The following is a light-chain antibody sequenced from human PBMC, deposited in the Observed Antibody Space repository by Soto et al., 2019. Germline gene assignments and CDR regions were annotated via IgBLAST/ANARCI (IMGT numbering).Light chain of an antibody. CDR2: GAI. V-gene: IGKV3D-20*02. J-gene: IGKJ4*01. Sequence: EIVWTQSPGTLSLSPGERATLSCRASQSVSSSYLAWYQQKPGQAPRLLIFGAITRATGIPARFSGSGSGTDFTLTISSLEPEDFAVYYCQQRSNWPPLTFGGGTKVDIK. CDR3: QQRSNWPPLT. CDR1: QSVSSSY.